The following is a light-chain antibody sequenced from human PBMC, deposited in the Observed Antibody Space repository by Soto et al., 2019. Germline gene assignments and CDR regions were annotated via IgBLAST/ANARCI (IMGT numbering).Light chain of an antibody. V-gene: IGLV2-14*01. CDR2: EVS. CDR3: SSYTSSINPLYV. Sequence: QSALTQTASVSGSPGQSITISCTGTSSYVGGDNYVSWYQQHPGKAPKLMIYEVSNRPSGVSNLFSGSKSGNKASLTISGLHAEHDAEYSLSSYTSSINPLYVYGTVNKLTVL. CDR1: SSYVGGDNY. J-gene: IGLJ1*01.